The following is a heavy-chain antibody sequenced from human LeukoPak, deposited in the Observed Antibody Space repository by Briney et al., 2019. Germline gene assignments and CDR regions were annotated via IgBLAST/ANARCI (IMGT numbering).Heavy chain of an antibody. J-gene: IGHJ5*02. CDR2: IYSGGST. Sequence: HPGGSLRLSCAASGFTVSSNYMSWVRQAPGKGLEWVSVIYSGGSTYYADSVKGRFTISRDNSKNTLYRQMNSLRAEDTAVYYCARGSRTAAGTLDPWGQGNLVTVSS. CDR1: GFTVSSNY. CDR3: ARGSRTAAGTLDP. D-gene: IGHD6-13*01. V-gene: IGHV3-53*01.